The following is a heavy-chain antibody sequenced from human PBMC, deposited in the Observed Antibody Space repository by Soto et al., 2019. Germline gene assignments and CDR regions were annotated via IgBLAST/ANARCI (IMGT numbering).Heavy chain of an antibody. CDR2: ISGSGGST. Sequence: EVQLLESGGGLVQPGGSLRLSCAASGFTFSSYAMSWVRQAPGKGLEWVSAISGSGGSTYYADSVKGRFTISRDNSKNTLYLQMNSLRAEDTAVYYCAKDEGYCSGGSCRQIDYWGQGTLVTVSS. CDR1: GFTFSSYA. CDR3: AKDEGYCSGGSCRQIDY. D-gene: IGHD2-15*01. J-gene: IGHJ4*02. V-gene: IGHV3-23*01.